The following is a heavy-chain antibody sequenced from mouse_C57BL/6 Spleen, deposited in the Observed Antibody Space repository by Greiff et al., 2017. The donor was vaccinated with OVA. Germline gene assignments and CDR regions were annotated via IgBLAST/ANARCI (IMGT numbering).Heavy chain of an antibody. CDR3: TRLRRD. D-gene: IGHD2-12*01. Sequence: LVESGAELVRPGASVTLSCKASGYTFTDYEMHWVKQTPVHGLEWIGAIDPETGGTAYNQKFKGKAILTADKSSSTAYMELRSLTSEDSAVYYWTRLRRDWGQGTLVTVSA. CDR1: GYTFTDYE. CDR2: IDPETGGT. J-gene: IGHJ3*01. V-gene: IGHV1-15*01.